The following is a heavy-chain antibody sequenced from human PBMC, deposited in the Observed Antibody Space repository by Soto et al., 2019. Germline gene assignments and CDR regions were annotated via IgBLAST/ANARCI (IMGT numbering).Heavy chain of an antibody. CDR1: GGTFSSYA. J-gene: IGHJ4*02. CDR3: ARTPPVDGYNSKGPYYFDY. Sequence: SVKVSCKASGGTFSSYAISWVRQAPGQGLEWMGGIIPIFGTANYAQKFQGRVTITADESTSTACMELSSLRSEDTAVYYCARTPPVDGYNSKGPYYFDYWGQGTLVTVSS. V-gene: IGHV1-69*13. D-gene: IGHD5-12*01. CDR2: IIPIFGTA.